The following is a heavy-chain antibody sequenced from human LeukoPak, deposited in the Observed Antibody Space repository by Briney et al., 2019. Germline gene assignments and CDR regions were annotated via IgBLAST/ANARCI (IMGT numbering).Heavy chain of an antibody. V-gene: IGHV4-34*01. J-gene: IGHJ4*02. CDR2: INHSGST. D-gene: IGHD2/OR15-2a*01. CDR3: ARLPSIVYFDY. Sequence: SETLSLTCAVYGGSFSGYYWSWIRQPPGKGLEWIGEINHSGSTNYNPSLKSRVTISVDTSKNQFSLKLSSVTAADTAVYYCARLPSIVYFDYWGQGTLVTVSS. CDR1: GGSFSGYY.